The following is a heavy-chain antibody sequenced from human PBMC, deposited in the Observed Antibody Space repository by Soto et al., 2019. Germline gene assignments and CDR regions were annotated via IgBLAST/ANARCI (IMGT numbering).Heavy chain of an antibody. V-gene: IGHV4-59*08. CDR3: ARRSMYYDILTGYGATFDY. CDR2: IYYSGST. J-gene: IGHJ4*02. CDR1: GGSISSYY. D-gene: IGHD3-9*01. Sequence: SETLSLTCPVSGGSISSYYLTWIRQPPGKGLEWIGYIYYSGSTNYNPSLKSRVTISVDTSKNQFSLKLSSVTAADTAVYYCARRSMYYDILTGYGATFDYWGQGTLVTVSS.